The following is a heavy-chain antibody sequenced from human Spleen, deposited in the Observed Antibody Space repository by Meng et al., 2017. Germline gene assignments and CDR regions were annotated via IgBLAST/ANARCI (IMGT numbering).Heavy chain of an antibody. CDR3: ARVDPHSYYYYGMDV. Sequence: SETLSLTCAVSGDSISSSNWWSWVRQPPGKGLEWIGEIYHSGNTNYNPSLKSRVTISVDKSKNQFSLNLSSVTAADTAVYYCARVDPHSYYYYGMDVWGQGTTVTVSS. V-gene: IGHV4-4*02. CDR2: IYHSGNT. J-gene: IGHJ6*02. CDR1: GDSISSSNW.